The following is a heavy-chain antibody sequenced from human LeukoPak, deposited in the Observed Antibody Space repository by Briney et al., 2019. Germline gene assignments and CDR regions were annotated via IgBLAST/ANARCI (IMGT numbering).Heavy chain of an antibody. CDR3: AKDIYGDYGGLDY. CDR1: GFTFGSNA. Sequence: GGSLRLSCAASGFTFGSNALTWVRQAPGKGLEWVSTISGSGGSTYYADSVKGRFTISRDTAKSALSLQMNSLRAEDTAVYYCAKDIYGDYGGLDYWGQGTLVTVSS. V-gene: IGHV3-23*01. CDR2: ISGSGGST. D-gene: IGHD4-17*01. J-gene: IGHJ4*02.